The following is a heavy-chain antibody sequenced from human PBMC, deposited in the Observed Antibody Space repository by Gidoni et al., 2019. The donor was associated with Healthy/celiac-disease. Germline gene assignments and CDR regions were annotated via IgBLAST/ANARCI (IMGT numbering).Heavy chain of an antibody. V-gene: IGHV4-39*01. CDR1: GGSLSSSSYY. CDR2: IYYSGST. Sequence: QLQLQESGPGLVKPSETLSLTCTVSGGSLSSSSYYWGWIRQPPGKGLEWIGSIYYSGSTYYNPSLKSRVTISVDTSKNQFSLKLSSVTAADTAVYYCARLALLSLYYYYGMDVWGQGTTVTVSS. CDR3: ARLALLSLYYYYGMDV. J-gene: IGHJ6*02. D-gene: IGHD3-3*02.